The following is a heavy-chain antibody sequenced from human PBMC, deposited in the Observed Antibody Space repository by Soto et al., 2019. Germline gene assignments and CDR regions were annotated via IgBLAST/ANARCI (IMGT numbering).Heavy chain of an antibody. Sequence: DVRLVESGGGLIQPGESLRLSCGAFGFTISGKKYVAWVRQAPGKGLEWVSALYDIDGSFYADSVKGRFTTSSDSSKTTVYLQMNDLRPDDTAVYYCATWHEREHAYDVWGLGTTVTVSS. J-gene: IGHJ3*01. CDR3: ATWHEREHAYDV. CDR2: LYDIDGS. CDR1: GFTISGKKY. V-gene: IGHV3-53*01. D-gene: IGHD1-1*01.